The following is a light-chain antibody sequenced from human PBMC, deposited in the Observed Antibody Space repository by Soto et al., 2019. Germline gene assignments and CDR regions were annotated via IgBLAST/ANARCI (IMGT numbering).Light chain of an antibody. CDR2: GAS. Sequence: MVMTQSPATLSVSPGERATLSCRASESVSSNLAWYQQKPGQAPRLLFYGASARATDIPARFSASGSGTEFSLTVSSLQSEDFAVYYCQHYNNWPYTFGQGTKLEI. CDR3: QHYNNWPYT. J-gene: IGKJ2*01. V-gene: IGKV3-15*01. CDR1: ESVSSN.